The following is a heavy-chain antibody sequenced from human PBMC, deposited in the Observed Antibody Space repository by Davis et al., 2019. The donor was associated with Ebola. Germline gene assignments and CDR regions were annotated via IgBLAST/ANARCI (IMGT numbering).Heavy chain of an antibody. J-gene: IGHJ5*02. V-gene: IGHV4-59*02. CDR1: GDSVTSSH. Sequence: MPSETLSPTCTAPGDSVTSSHWNWIRQPPGKGLEWVGGVHSTGTSNFMPSLKGRVTVSLDTSKNQFSLRLTSVTAADTPVYFCARSREDFWPGQTGWFDPWGQGTPITVSS. D-gene: IGHD3/OR15-3a*01. CDR2: VHSTGTS. CDR3: ARSREDFWPGQTGWFDP.